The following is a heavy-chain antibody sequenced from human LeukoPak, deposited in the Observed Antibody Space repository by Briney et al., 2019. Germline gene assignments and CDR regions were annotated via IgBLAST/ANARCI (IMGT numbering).Heavy chain of an antibody. J-gene: IGHJ4*02. D-gene: IGHD3-10*01. CDR3: ARGFTMVRGVIMNY. Sequence: AASVKVSCKASGYTFTSYDINWVRQATGQGLEWMGWMNPNSGNTGYAQKFQGRVTITRNTSISTAYMELSSLRSEDTAVYYCARGFTMVRGVIMNYWGQGTLVTVSS. CDR1: GYTFTSYD. CDR2: MNPNSGNT. V-gene: IGHV1-8*03.